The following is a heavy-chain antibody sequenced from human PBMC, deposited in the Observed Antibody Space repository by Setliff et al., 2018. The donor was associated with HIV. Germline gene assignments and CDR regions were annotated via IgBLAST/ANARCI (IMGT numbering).Heavy chain of an antibody. D-gene: IGHD3-3*01. J-gene: IGHJ5*02. V-gene: IGHV1-24*01. CDR3: AFRSGFHVGLDA. CDR1: GYTLTELS. Sequence: ASVNVSCKLSGYTLTELSRHWVRQAPGKGREWMGGFDPEYGETIYEQKFQGRVTMTEDKSTDTAYMGPSSLRSEDTAVYYCAFRSGFHVGLDAWGQGTLVTVSS. CDR2: FDPEYGET.